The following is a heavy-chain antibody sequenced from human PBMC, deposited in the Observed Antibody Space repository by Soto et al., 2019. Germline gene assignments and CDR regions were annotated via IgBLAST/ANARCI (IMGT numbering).Heavy chain of an antibody. Sequence: QVQLVQSGAEVKKPGASVKVSCKASGYTFTSYDINWVRQATGQGLEWMGWMNPNSGNTGYAQKFQGSVTMTRNTSISTTYMELSSLRSEDTAVYYCARVIAVASTSDYWGQGNLVTVSS. J-gene: IGHJ4*02. CDR2: MNPNSGNT. D-gene: IGHD6-19*01. CDR3: ARVIAVASTSDY. V-gene: IGHV1-8*01. CDR1: GYTFTSYD.